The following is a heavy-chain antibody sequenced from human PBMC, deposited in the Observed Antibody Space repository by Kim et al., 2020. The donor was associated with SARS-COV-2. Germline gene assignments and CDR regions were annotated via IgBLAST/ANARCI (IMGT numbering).Heavy chain of an antibody. CDR1: GGTFSSYA. Sequence: SVKVSCKASGGTFSSYAISWVRQAPGQGLEWMGRIIPILGIANYAQKFQGRVTITADKSTSTAYMELSSLRSEDTAVYYCARDGNVTIVRGVISHYYYGMAVWGQGTTVTVSS. V-gene: IGHV1-69*04. D-gene: IGHD3-10*01. J-gene: IGHJ6*02. CDR2: IIPILGIA. CDR3: ARDGNVTIVRGVISHYYYGMAV.